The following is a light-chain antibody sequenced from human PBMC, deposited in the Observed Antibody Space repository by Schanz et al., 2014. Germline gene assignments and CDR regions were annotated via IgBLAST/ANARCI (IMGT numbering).Light chain of an antibody. Sequence: QSALTQPPSASGSLGQSVTISCTGTSSDVGGYNYVSWYQQHPGKAPKLMIYEVPKRPSGVPDRFSGSKSGNTASLTVSGLQAEDEADYYCSSYAGSNNWRVFGGGTKLTVL. CDR3: SSYAGSNNWRV. CDR2: EVP. J-gene: IGLJ2*01. V-gene: IGLV2-8*01. CDR1: SSDVGGYNY.